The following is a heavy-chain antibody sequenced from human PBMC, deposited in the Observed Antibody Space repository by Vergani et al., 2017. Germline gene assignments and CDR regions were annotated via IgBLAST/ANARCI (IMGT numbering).Heavy chain of an antibody. D-gene: IGHD3-9*01. Sequence: QVQLQESGPGLVKPSETLSLTCTVSGGSISSYYWSWIRQPPGKGLEWIGYIYYSGSTNYNTSLKSRVTISVDTSKNQFSLKLSAVTAADTAVYYCARGPPTIWLTSFDYWGQGTLVTVSS. J-gene: IGHJ4*02. CDR3: ARGPPTIWLTSFDY. V-gene: IGHV4-59*01. CDR1: GGSISSYY. CDR2: IYYSGST.